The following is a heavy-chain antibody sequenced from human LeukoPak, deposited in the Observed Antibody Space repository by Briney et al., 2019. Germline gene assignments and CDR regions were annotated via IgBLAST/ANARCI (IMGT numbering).Heavy chain of an antibody. Sequence: QAGGSLRLSCSASGFTFSSHAMHWVRQAPGKGLECVSTISSNGGSTYYADSVKGRFTISRDNSKNTLSLQMSSLRAEDTAVYYCVKDQARLRYFDYWGQGTLVTVSS. V-gene: IGHV3-64D*06. D-gene: IGHD5-12*01. CDR3: VKDQARLRYFDY. J-gene: IGHJ4*02. CDR1: GFTFSSHA. CDR2: ISSNGGST.